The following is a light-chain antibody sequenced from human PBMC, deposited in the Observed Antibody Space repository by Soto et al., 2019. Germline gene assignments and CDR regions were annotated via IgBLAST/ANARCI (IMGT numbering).Light chain of an antibody. J-gene: IGKJ1*01. V-gene: IGKV3-15*01. CDR2: GTS. Sequence: EVRMSQSPATLSVTQRERATISCRASQTVSSNLAWYQQKPGQSPRLLIYGTSTMATGVPARFSGSGSGTEFTLSISSLQSEDFAVYYCHQYYFWPSFGQGTKVDIK. CDR3: HQYYFWPS. CDR1: QTVSSN.